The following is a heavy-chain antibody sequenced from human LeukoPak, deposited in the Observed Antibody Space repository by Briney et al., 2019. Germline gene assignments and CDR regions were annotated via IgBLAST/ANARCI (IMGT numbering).Heavy chain of an antibody. V-gene: IGHV1-2*02. Sequence: ASVKVSCKASGYTFTDYYLQWVRQAPGQGLEWMGWINPDSGGTNYAQKFQGRVTMTRDTSITTGYMELTSLTSDDTAVYYCARDTKYYYGSGSYYTPYNWFDPWGQGTLVTVSS. D-gene: IGHD3-10*01. CDR1: GYTFTDYY. CDR3: ARDTKYYYGSGSYYTPYNWFDP. J-gene: IGHJ5*02. CDR2: INPDSGGT.